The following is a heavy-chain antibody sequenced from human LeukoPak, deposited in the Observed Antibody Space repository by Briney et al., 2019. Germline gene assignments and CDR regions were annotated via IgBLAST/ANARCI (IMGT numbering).Heavy chain of an antibody. CDR1: GGSISSGGYY. D-gene: IGHD4-23*01. J-gene: IGHJ4*02. CDR2: IYYSGST. V-gene: IGHV4-31*03. Sequence: SETLSLTCTVSGGSISSGGYYWSWIRQHPGKGLEWIGYIYYSGSTYYNPSLKSRVTISVDTSKNQFSLMLSSVTAADTAVYYCARGGGGNSVPYWGQGTLVTVSS. CDR3: ARGGGGNSVPY.